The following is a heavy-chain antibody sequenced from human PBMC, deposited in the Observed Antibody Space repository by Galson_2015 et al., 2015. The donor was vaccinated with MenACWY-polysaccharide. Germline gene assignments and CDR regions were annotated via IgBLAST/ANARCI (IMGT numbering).Heavy chain of an antibody. V-gene: IGHV3-33*01. J-gene: IGHJ3*01. CDR2: IQYDGSNK. Sequence: SLRLSCAASGLTASGNTFSGSGMHWVRQAPGKGLEWLAVIQYDGSNKVYADSVKGRFSISRDNSKNTLYLEMKSLRADDTAVYYCAREGSRIVFHAFDFWGQGTMVTVSS. CDR1: GLTASGNTFSGSG. D-gene: IGHD2-15*01. CDR3: AREGSRIVFHAFDF.